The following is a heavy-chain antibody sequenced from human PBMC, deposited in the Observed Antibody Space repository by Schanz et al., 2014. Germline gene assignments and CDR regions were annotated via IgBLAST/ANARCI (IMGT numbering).Heavy chain of an antibody. J-gene: IGHJ4*02. Sequence: VQLVESGGGVVQPGRSLRLSCAASGFTFSTHAMHWVRQAPGKGLEWVANIKHDGSVKDYVDSVEGRFTISRDNAKRSLFLQMNSLRVEDTAVYYCVRDSFFAFDYWGQGTLVTVSS. D-gene: IGHD3-3*01. CDR2: IKHDGSVK. V-gene: IGHV3-7*01. CDR1: GFTFSTHA. CDR3: VRDSFFAFDY.